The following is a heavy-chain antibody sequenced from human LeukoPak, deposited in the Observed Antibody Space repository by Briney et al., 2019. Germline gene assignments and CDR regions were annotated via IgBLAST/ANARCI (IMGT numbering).Heavy chain of an antibody. CDR2: IYYSGST. V-gene: IGHV4-59*01. CDR1: GGSISSYY. Sequence: SETLSLTCTASGGSISSYYWSWIRQPPGKGLEWIGYIYYSGSTNYNPSLKSRVTISVDTSKNQFSLKLSSVTAADTAVYYCARESRQWLEYYFDYWGQGTLVTVSS. J-gene: IGHJ4*02. CDR3: ARESRQWLEYYFDY. D-gene: IGHD6-19*01.